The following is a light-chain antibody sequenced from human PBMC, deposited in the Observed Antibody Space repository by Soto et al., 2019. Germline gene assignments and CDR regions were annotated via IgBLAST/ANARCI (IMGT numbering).Light chain of an antibody. J-gene: IGKJ4*01. CDR1: QDIKNY. CDR3: QQYDSLPPT. CDR2: DAF. Sequence: DIQMTQSPSSLSAFVGDSITITCQASQDIKNYLNWYQHKPGKAPKLLNYDAFKSDTGVPSRFSGSGSGTDFTFTINNLQPEDIATYFCQQYDSLPPTFGGGTRV. V-gene: IGKV1-33*01.